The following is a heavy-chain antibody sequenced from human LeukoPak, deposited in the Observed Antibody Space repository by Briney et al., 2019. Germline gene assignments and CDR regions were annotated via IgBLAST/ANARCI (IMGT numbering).Heavy chain of an antibody. D-gene: IGHD6-13*01. CDR3: ASCTSSWYSHDY. V-gene: IGHV3-7*03. CDR1: GFTFSSYW. Sequence: GGSLRLSCAASGFTFSSYWMSWVRQAPGKGLEWVANIKQDGSEKYYVDFVKGRFTISRDNAKNSLSLQMNSLRAEDTAVYYCASCTSSWYSHDYWGQGTLVTVSS. CDR2: IKQDGSEK. J-gene: IGHJ4*02.